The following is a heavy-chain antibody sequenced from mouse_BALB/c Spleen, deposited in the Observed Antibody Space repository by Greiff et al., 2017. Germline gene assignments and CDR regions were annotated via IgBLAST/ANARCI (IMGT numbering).Heavy chain of an antibody. D-gene: IGHD1-1*01. J-gene: IGHJ4*01. Sequence: EVKVVESGGGLVKPGGSLKLSCAASGFTFSSYAMSWVRQTPEKRLEWVATISSGGSYTYYPDSVKGRFTISSDNAKNTLYLQMSSLRSEDTAMYYCARGATVAYYAMDYWGQGTSVTVSS. CDR3: ARGATVAYYAMDY. V-gene: IGHV5-9-3*01. CDR2: ISSGGSYT. CDR1: GFTFSSYA.